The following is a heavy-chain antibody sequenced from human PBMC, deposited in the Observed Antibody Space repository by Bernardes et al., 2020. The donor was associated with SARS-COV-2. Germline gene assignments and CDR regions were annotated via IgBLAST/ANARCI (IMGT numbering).Heavy chain of an antibody. J-gene: IGHJ4*02. CDR2: THYFGNT. Sequence: LSLTCTVSGGSISSSNYYWGWIRQSPGKGLEWIGSTHYFGNTYYNPSLKSRVTISIDTSKNQVSLKLSSVTAADTAVYFCASVFWDYYDSSGPVSPFDNWGRGALVTVSS. V-gene: IGHV4-39*01. CDR3: ASVFWDYYDSSGPVSPFDN. CDR1: GGSISSSNYY. D-gene: IGHD3-22*01.